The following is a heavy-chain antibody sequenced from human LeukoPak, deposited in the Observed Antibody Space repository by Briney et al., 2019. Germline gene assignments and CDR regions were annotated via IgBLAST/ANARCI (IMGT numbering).Heavy chain of an antibody. V-gene: IGHV1-24*01. Sequence: ASVKVSCKVSGYTLTELSMHWVRQAPGKGLEWMGGFDPEDGETIYAQKFQGRVTMTEDTSTDTAYMELSSLRSEDTAVYYCATALSYSGYDPWLVFDYWGQGTLVTVSS. D-gene: IGHD5-12*01. J-gene: IGHJ4*02. CDR3: ATALSYSGYDPWLVFDY. CDR2: FDPEDGET. CDR1: GYTLTELS.